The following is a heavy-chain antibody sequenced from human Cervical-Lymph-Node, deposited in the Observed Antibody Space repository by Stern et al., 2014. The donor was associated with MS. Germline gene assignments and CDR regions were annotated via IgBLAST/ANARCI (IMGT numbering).Heavy chain of an antibody. CDR1: GFSLSTSGMR. J-gene: IGHJ4*02. CDR3: ARTTYCSGGSCYPDY. D-gene: IGHD2-15*01. V-gene: IGHV2-70*04. CDR2: IDWDDDK. Sequence: ESGPALVKPTQTLTLTCPFSGFSLSTSGMRVNWIRQPPGQALEWLARIDWDDDKFYSTSLKTRLTISKDTSKNQVVLTMSNMDPVDTATYYCARTTYCSGGSCYPDYWGQGTLVTVSS.